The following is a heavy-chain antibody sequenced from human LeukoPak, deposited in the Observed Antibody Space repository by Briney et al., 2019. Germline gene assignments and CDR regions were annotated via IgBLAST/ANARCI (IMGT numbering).Heavy chain of an antibody. CDR1: GGSISNNY. CDR3: ARVVGATVYGWFDP. Sequence: SETLSLTCNASGGSISNNYWTWIRQPPGKGLEWIGYIYYSGSTNYNPSLKSRVTISVDTSKNQFSLKLSSVTAADTAVYYCARVVGATVYGWFDPWGQGTLVTVSS. CDR2: IYYSGST. J-gene: IGHJ5*02. V-gene: IGHV4-59*01. D-gene: IGHD1-26*01.